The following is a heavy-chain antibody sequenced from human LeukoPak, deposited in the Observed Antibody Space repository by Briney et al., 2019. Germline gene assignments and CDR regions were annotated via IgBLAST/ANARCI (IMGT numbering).Heavy chain of an antibody. D-gene: IGHD3-9*01. Sequence: GGSLRLSCAASGFTFSSYAMNWVRQAPGKGLEWVSAITGSGGRTYYADSVKGRFTISRDNAKNSLYLQMNSLRAEDTAVYFCARGGYILTANWFDPWGQGTLVTVSS. CDR3: ARGGYILTANWFDP. J-gene: IGHJ5*02. CDR1: GFTFSSYA. CDR2: ITGSGGRT. V-gene: IGHV3-23*01.